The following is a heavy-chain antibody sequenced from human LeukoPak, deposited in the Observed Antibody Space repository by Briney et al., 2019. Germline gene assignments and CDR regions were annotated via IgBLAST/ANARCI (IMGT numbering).Heavy chain of an antibody. V-gene: IGHV4-59*02. J-gene: IGHJ6*02. CDR3: AREGGGMLDYYYGMDV. D-gene: IGHD3-16*01. CDR2: IYYSGST. Sequence: SETLSLTCTVSGCPVSSYYWSWIRQPPGKGLEWIGYIYYSGSTNYNPSLKSRVTISVDTSKNQFSLKLSSVTAADTAVYYCAREGGGMLDYYYGMDVWGQGTTVTVSS. CDR1: GCPVSSYY.